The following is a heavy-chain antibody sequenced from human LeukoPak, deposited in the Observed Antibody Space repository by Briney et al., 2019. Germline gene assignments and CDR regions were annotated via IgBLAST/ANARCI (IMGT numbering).Heavy chain of an antibody. CDR1: GFTFSSYA. J-gene: IGHJ6*03. Sequence: GGSLRLSCAASGFTFSSYAMSWVRQAPGKGLEWVSAISGSGGSTYYADSVKGRFTISRDNSKITLYLQMNSLRAEDTAVYYCAKDRRRWFGELFNSDYYYYMDVWGKGTTVTVSS. D-gene: IGHD3-10*01. V-gene: IGHV3-23*01. CDR2: ISGSGGST. CDR3: AKDRRRWFGELFNSDYYYYMDV.